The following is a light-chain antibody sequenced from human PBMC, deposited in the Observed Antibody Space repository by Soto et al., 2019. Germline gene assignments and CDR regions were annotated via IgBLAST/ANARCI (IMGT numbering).Light chain of an antibody. Sequence: QSVLTQPASVSGSPGQSITISCTGTSSDVGGYYSVSWYQQHPGKAPKLMIYDVTNRPSGVSNRFSGSKSGNTASLTISGLQAEDEADYDCSSYTSSSTDVFGTGTKLTVL. CDR2: DVT. V-gene: IGLV2-14*01. CDR1: SSDVGGYYS. J-gene: IGLJ1*01. CDR3: SSYTSSSTDV.